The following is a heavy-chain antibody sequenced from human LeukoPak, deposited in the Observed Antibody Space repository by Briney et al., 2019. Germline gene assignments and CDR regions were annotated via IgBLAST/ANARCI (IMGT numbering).Heavy chain of an antibody. Sequence: SETLSLTCTVSGGSISGFYWSWIRQPPGKGLEWIGYIHYSGSTNYNPSLKSRVTISVDTSKNQFSLKLSSVTAADTAVYYCARTPGGAFDIWGQGTMVTVSS. CDR3: ARTPGGAFDI. CDR2: IHYSGST. V-gene: IGHV4-59*01. D-gene: IGHD3-16*01. J-gene: IGHJ3*02. CDR1: GGSISGFY.